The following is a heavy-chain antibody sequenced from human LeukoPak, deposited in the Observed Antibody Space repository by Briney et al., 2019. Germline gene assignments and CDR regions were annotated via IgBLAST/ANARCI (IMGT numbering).Heavy chain of an antibody. CDR2: ISSSSRTI. CDR3: ASEPIDDAFDI. Sequence: GGSLRLSCAASGFTFSSYRMNWVRQAPGKGLEWVSYISSSSRTIYYADSVKGRLTISRDNAKNSLYLQMNSLRAEDTAVYYCASEPIDDAFDIWGQGTMVTVSS. CDR1: GFTFSSYR. V-gene: IGHV3-48*01. J-gene: IGHJ3*02.